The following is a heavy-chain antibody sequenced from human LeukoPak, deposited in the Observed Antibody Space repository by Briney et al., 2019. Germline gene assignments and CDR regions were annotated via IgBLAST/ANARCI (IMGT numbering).Heavy chain of an antibody. CDR2: INWNGGST. V-gene: IGHV3-20*04. Sequence: GGSLRLSCAASGFTFDDYGMSWVRQAPGKGLEWVSGINWNGGSTGYADSVKGRSTISRDNAKNSLYLRTNSLRAEDTALYYCARGYSGSYYYYMDVWGKGTTVTVSS. J-gene: IGHJ6*03. CDR1: GFTFDDYG. D-gene: IGHD1-26*01. CDR3: ARGYSGSYYYYMDV.